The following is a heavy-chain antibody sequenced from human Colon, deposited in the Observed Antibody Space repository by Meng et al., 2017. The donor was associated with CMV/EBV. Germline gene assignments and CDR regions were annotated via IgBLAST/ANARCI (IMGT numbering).Heavy chain of an antibody. Sequence: GGSLRLSCAASGFNFDDFAMHWVRQAPGKGLEWVAGITRNGGNIAYGDSVKGRFTVSRDKSSLYLQMNSLRVDDTASYHCVKDKGADYYYYGMDVWGLGITVTVSS. CDR2: ITRNGGNI. V-gene: IGHV3-9*01. D-gene: IGHD4/OR15-4a*01. J-gene: IGHJ6*02. CDR3: VKDKGADYYYYGMDV. CDR1: GFNFDDFA.